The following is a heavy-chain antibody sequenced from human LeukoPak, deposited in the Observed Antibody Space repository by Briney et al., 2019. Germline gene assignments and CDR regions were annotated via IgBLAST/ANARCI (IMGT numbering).Heavy chain of an antibody. CDR1: GGSISSGDYY. CDR3: ARHGAYDYGDRDAFDI. J-gene: IGHJ3*02. Sequence: SETLSLTCTVSGGSISSGDYYWSWIRQPPGKGLEWIGYIYTSGSTNYNPSLKSRVTISVDTSKNQFSLKLSSVTAADTAVYYCARHGAYDYGDRDAFDIWGQGTMVTVSP. CDR2: IYTSGST. V-gene: IGHV4-30-4*01. D-gene: IGHD4-17*01.